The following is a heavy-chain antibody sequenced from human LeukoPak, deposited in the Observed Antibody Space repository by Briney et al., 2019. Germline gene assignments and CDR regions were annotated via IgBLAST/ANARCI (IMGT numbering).Heavy chain of an antibody. CDR3: AGSPTVDAAFDI. CDR2: INTDGRTT. CDR1: GFTFTTFW. V-gene: IGHV3-74*01. J-gene: IGHJ3*02. D-gene: IGHD4-23*01. Sequence: GGSLRLSCAASGFTFTTFWMNWVRQAPGEGLVWVSLINTDGRTTTYADSVKGRFTISRDNAKNTLYLQMNSLRAEDTAVYYCAGSPTVDAAFDIWGQGTVVTVSS.